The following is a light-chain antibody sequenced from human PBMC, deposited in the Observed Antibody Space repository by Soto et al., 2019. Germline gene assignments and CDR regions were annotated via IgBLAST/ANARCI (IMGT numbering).Light chain of an antibody. CDR1: QSIGHF. V-gene: IGKV1-39*01. CDR3: KQRYRTCRH. J-gene: IGKJ4*01. CDR2: TAS. Sequence: DIQMTQSPSSLSASVGDRVTITCRASQSIGHFLSWFQQRPGKAPKVLIYTASSLSSGVPSRFSGSGSGTDFTLTISSLQPEEVSTYYCKQRYRTCRHVGRGTKVDI.